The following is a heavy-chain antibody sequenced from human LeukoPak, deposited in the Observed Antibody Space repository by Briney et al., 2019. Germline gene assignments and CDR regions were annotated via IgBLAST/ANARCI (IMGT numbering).Heavy chain of an antibody. J-gene: IGHJ4*02. CDR3: AKRLSSSSTWYYFDY. Sequence: GGSLRLSCAASGFTFRSYWMHWVRQAPGKGLVWVSRINSDGSSTSYADSVKGRFTISRDNAKNTLYLQMNSLRAEDTAVYYCAKRLSSSSTWYYFDYWGQGTLVTVSS. V-gene: IGHV3-74*01. CDR1: GFTFRSYW. CDR2: INSDGSST. D-gene: IGHD6-13*01.